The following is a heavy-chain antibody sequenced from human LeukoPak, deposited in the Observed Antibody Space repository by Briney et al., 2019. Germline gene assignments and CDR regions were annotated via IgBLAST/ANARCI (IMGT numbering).Heavy chain of an antibody. CDR2: LNPKSGGT. CDR3: ARSTYYYYGGGDYSVDAFDI. J-gene: IGHJ3*02. V-gene: IGHV1-2*02. D-gene: IGHD3-10*01. CDR1: GYTFTGHY. Sequence: ASMKVSCKASGYTFTGHYLQWVRQAPGQGLEWMGWLNPKSGGTNLAQKFQGRVTMTRDTSMGTAYMELSRLTSDDTAVYYCARSTYYYYGGGDYSVDAFDIWGQGTMVTVSS.